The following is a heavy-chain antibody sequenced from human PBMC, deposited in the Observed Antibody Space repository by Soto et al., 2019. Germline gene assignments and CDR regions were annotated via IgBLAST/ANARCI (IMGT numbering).Heavy chain of an antibody. Sequence: PSETLSLTCTVSGASITSSRYYWGWIRQPPGKGLEWIGSIYYSGSTYYNPSLKSRVTISVDTSKNQFSLKLSSVTAADTAVYYCARLKYGEDPAYWGQGTLVTVSS. J-gene: IGHJ4*02. CDR2: IYYSGST. CDR1: GASITSSRYY. V-gene: IGHV4-39*01. D-gene: IGHD2-21*01. CDR3: ARLKYGEDPAY.